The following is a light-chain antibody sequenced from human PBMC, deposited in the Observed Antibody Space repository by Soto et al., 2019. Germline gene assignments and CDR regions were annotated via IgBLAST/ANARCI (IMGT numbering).Light chain of an antibody. V-gene: IGLV7-46*01. J-gene: IGLJ1*01. CDR3: LLSYNGPYV. CDR1: TGAVTNGHY. Sequence: QAFVTQEPSLTVSPGVTVTLACCSSTGAVTNGHYPYWFQQKPGQAPRTLIYDTTNRHSWTPARFSGSLLGGKAALTLSGAQPEDEAEYYCLLSYNGPYVFGTGTKVTVL. CDR2: DTT.